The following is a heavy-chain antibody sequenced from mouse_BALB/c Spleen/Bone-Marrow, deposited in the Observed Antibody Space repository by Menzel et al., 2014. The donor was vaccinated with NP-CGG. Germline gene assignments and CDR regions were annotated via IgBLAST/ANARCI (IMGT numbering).Heavy chain of an antibody. CDR2: IRLKSDNYAT. CDR3: TLYYGSNYWFAY. V-gene: IGHV6-6*02. J-gene: IGHJ3*01. D-gene: IGHD1-1*01. Sequence: EVMLVESGGGLVQPGGSMKLSRVASGFTFSNFWMSWVRQSPEKGLERVAEIRLKSDNYATHYAESVKGKFTISRDDSKSRLYLQMNSLRTEDTGIYCCTLYYGSNYWFAYWGQGTLVTVSA. CDR1: GFTFSNFW.